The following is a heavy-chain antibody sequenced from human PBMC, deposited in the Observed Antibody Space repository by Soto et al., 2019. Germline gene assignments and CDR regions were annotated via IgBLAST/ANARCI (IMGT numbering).Heavy chain of an antibody. CDR3: ARGSYSYGYWHYYYYGMDV. CDR2: MSPNSGNT. J-gene: IGHJ6*02. V-gene: IGHV1-8*01. D-gene: IGHD5-18*01. Sequence: GASVKVSCKASGYTFTSYDINWVRQATGQGLEWMGWMSPNSGNTGYAQKFQGRVTMTRNTSISTAYMELSSLRSEDTAVYYCARGSYSYGYWHYYYYGMDVWGQGTTVTVSS. CDR1: GYTFTSYD.